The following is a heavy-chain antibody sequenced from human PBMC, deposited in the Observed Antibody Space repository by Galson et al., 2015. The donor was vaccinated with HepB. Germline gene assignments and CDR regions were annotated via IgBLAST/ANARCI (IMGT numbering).Heavy chain of an antibody. CDR1: GFTFSSYS. V-gene: IGHV3-21*01. D-gene: IGHD2-2*02. Sequence: SLRLSCAASGFTFSSYSMNWVRQAPGKGLEWVSSISSSSSYIYYADSVKGRFTISRDNAKNSLYLQMNSLRAEDTAVYYCARDVVPAAKPFPGSYYYYGMDVWGQGTTVTVSS. J-gene: IGHJ6*02. CDR3: ARDVVPAAKPFPGSYYYYGMDV. CDR2: ISSSSSYI.